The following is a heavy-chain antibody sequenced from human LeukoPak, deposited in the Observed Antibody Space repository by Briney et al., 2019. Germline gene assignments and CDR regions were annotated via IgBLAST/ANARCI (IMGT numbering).Heavy chain of an antibody. Sequence: GGSLRLSCAASGFTISTYDMRWVRQAIGKGLEWVSGIASAGDTFYSGSVKGRFTISRENAKKSSYLQMNSLRAGDTAVYYCARGGELGFDTWGQGTLVTVSS. D-gene: IGHD1-7*01. J-gene: IGHJ5*02. CDR2: IASAGDT. CDR3: ARGGELGFDT. CDR1: GFTISTYD. V-gene: IGHV3-13*01.